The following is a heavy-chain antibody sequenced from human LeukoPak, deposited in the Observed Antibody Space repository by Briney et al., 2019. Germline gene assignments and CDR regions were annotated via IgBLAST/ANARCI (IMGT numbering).Heavy chain of an antibody. CDR2: INGNGVT. CDR1: GGSIGFYF. V-gene: IGHV4-4*07. J-gene: IGHJ5*02. CDR3: VRDELRTTYRFSWDP. D-gene: IGHD3-16*02. Sequence: SETLSLTCTVSGGSIGFYFWSWIRQSAGKGLEWIGRINGNGVTNYNPSLKSRVTMSVDTSKSQFSLNLRSVIAADSSVYYCVRDELRTTYRFSWDPWGQGSLVTV.